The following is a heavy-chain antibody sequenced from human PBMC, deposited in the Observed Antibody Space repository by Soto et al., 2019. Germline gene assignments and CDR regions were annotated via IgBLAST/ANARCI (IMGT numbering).Heavy chain of an antibody. CDR3: ARAGHVGAARSCCHTF. V-gene: IGHV4-30-4*01. CDR2: TFHTGAT. D-gene: IGHD1-26*01. Sequence: QVQLQESGPGLVKPSQTLSLTCTVSGDSISSGFFFWSWLRQTPGKGLEWIGYTFHTGATHFNASLESRLSMSVDTSKNQFSMRLASVTAADTAVYYCARAGHVGAARSCCHTFWGQGVPVTVSS. CDR1: GDSISSGFFF. J-gene: IGHJ4*02.